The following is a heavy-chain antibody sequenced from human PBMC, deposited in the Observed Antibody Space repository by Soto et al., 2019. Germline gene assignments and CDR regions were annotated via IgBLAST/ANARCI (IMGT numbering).Heavy chain of an antibody. CDR2: IYHSGST. Sequence: XGILSLTCAVYGGSISSNNWWSWFRQPPGKGLEWIGEIYHSGSTNYNPSLKSRVTISLDKSKNQFSLKLTSVTAADSAVYYCARDDHIVVVPTSLGAMDVWGQGTTVTVSS. CDR1: GGSISSNNW. D-gene: IGHD2-2*01. CDR3: ARDDHIVVVPTSLGAMDV. J-gene: IGHJ6*02. V-gene: IGHV4-4*02.